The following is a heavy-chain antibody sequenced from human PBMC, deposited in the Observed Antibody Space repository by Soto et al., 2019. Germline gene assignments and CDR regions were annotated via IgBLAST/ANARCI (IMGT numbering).Heavy chain of an antibody. J-gene: IGHJ6*02. CDR1: GYTFTSYY. D-gene: IGHD3-3*01. CDR3: ARDRITIFGVVNPYYYGMDV. Sequence: ASVKVSCKASGYTFTSYYMHWVRQAPGQGLEWMGIINPSGGSTSYAQKFQGRVTMTRDTSTSTVYMELSSLRSEDTAVYYCARDRITIFGVVNPYYYGMDVWGQGTTVTV. V-gene: IGHV1-46*01. CDR2: INPSGGST.